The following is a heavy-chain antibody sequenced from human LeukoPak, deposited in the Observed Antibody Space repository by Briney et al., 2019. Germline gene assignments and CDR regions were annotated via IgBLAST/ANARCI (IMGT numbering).Heavy chain of an antibody. J-gene: IGHJ4*02. V-gene: IGHV3-30*02. Sequence: GGSLRLSCAASGFTFSSYGMHWVRQAPGKGLEWVAFIRFDGSDKYYADSVKGRFTISRDNSKNTLYLQMNSLRAEDTAVYYCARAPTSGSSRAFGYWGQGTLVTVSS. CDR2: IRFDGSDK. CDR3: ARAPTSGSSRAFGY. D-gene: IGHD6-13*01. CDR1: GFTFSSYG.